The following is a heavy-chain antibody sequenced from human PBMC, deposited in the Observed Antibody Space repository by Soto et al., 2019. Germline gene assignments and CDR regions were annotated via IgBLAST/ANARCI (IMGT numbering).Heavy chain of an antibody. Sequence: EVRLVESGGDLVQPGGSLRLSCAASGFTFSIYAMHWVRQAPGKGLEYVSAISYDGTITYYADSVKGRFTISRDDSRNTVYLQMGSRRPEDMAVYYCARGSYYTSGTVHRPYDYWGQGTLVTVSS. CDR2: ISYDGTIT. V-gene: IGHV3-64*07. CDR3: ARGSYYTSGTVHRPYDY. J-gene: IGHJ4*02. CDR1: GFTFSIYA. D-gene: IGHD3-10*01.